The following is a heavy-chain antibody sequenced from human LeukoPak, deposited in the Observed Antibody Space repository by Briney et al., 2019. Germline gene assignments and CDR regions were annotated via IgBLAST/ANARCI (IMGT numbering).Heavy chain of an antibody. V-gene: IGHV4-39*07. CDR2: IYYSGST. CDR3: GKVRGGGGIKSYYMDV. J-gene: IGHJ6*03. D-gene: IGHD3-16*01. CDR1: GGSISSSSYY. Sequence: SETLSLTCTVSGGSISSSSYYWGWIRQPPGKGLEWIGSIYYSGSTYYNPSLKSRVTISVDTSKNQFSLKLSSVTAADTAGYFRGKVRGGGGIKSYYMDVWGKGTTVTISS.